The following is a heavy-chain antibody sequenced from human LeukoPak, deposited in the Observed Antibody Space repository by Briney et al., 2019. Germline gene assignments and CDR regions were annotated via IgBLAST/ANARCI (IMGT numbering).Heavy chain of an antibody. V-gene: IGHV1-2*02. CDR2: INPKSGGT. D-gene: IGHD4/OR15-4a*01. J-gene: IGHJ4*02. CDR1: GYTFTNYY. Sequence: ASVKVSCKASGYTFTNYYMHWVRQAPGLGFEWMGWINPKSGGTSYPQKFQGRLTMTRDTSISTAYMELSRLRSDDTAVYYCVLSANYYYFDYWGQGTLVTVSS. CDR3: VLSANYYYFDY.